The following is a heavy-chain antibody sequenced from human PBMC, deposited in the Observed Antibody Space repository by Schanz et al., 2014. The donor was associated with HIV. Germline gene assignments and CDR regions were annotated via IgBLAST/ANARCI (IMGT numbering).Heavy chain of an antibody. D-gene: IGHD2-15*01. CDR3: AREDCSLPD. V-gene: IGHV3-33*05. J-gene: IGHJ4*02. Sequence: QVQLVESGGGVVQPGRSLSLSCAASGFTFSSYGMHWVRQAPGKGLEWVAVMSYDGVRKYLGDSVKGRFTISRDNARNSVFLQMTSLRADDTAVYYCAREDCSLPDWGQGTLVTVSS. CDR1: GFTFSSYG. CDR2: MSYDGVRK.